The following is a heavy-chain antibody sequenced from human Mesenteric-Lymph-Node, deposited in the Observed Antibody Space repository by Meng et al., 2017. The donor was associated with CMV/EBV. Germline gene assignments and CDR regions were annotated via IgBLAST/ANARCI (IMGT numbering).Heavy chain of an antibody. CDR3: ARVRPPWETRDY. Sequence: LSLTCGASGFSFSSFEMNWVRQAPGKGLEWVSYISSSGSTISYADSVKGRFTISRDDAKNSLYLQMNSLRAEDTAVYYCARVRPPWETRDYWGQGTLVTVSS. CDR2: ISSSGSTI. CDR1: GFSFSSFE. D-gene: IGHD1-26*01. V-gene: IGHV3-48*03. J-gene: IGHJ4*02.